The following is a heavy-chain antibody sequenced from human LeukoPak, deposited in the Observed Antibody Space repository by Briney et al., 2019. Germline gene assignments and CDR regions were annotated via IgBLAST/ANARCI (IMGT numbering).Heavy chain of an antibody. CDR3: AREITMVRGIMGYYYGMDV. Sequence: PGGSLRLSCAASGFTFSSYEMNWVRQAPGKGLEWVSYISSSGSSIYYADSVKGRFTISRDNAKNSLHLQMNSLRAEDTAVYYCAREITMVRGIMGYYYGMDVWGQGTTVTVSS. CDR2: ISSSGSSI. V-gene: IGHV3-48*03. D-gene: IGHD3-10*01. J-gene: IGHJ6*02. CDR1: GFTFSSYE.